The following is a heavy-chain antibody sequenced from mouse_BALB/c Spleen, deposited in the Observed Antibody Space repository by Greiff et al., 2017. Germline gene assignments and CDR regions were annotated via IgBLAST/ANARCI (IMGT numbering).Heavy chain of an antibody. D-gene: IGHD1-1*01. CDR1: GFTFSSFG. V-gene: IGHV5-17*02. CDR3: ARDGSSFAY. J-gene: IGHJ3*01. Sequence: EVKLMESGGGLVQPGGSRKLSCAASGFTFSSFGMHWVRQAPEKGLEWVAYISSGSSTIYYADTVKGRFTISRDNPKNTLFLQMTSLRSEDTAMYYCARDGSSFAYWGQGTLVTVSA. CDR2: ISSGSSTI.